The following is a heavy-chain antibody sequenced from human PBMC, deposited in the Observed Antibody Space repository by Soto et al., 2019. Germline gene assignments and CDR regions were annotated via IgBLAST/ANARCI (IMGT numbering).Heavy chain of an antibody. V-gene: IGHV3-23*01. CDR3: AKVHRYDGDGDY. Sequence: EVQLLESGGGLVQPGGSLRLSCAASGFTFSNYAMSWVRQVSGKGLEWVSAISSSSSSTYYADSVKGRFTISRDNSKNTLYLPMNSLRAEDTAVYYCAKVHRYDGDGDYWGQGTLVTVS. CDR1: GFTFSNYA. D-gene: IGHD2-21*02. J-gene: IGHJ4*02. CDR2: ISSSSSST.